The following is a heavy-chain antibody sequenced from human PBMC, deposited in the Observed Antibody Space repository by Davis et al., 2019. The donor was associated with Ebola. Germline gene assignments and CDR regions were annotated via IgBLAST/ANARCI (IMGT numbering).Heavy chain of an antibody. CDR2: INPNSGGT. D-gene: IGHD2-21*02. J-gene: IGHJ5*02. CDR3: ARTDLEVHIVVVTATSGDWFDP. V-gene: IGHV1-2*02. CDR1: GYTFTGYY. Sequence: ASVKVSCKASGYTFTGYYMHWVRQAPGQGLEWMGWINPNSGGTNYAQKFQGRVTMTRDTSISTAYMELSRLRTDDTGVYYCARTDLEVHIVVVTATSGDWFDPWGQGTLVTVSS.